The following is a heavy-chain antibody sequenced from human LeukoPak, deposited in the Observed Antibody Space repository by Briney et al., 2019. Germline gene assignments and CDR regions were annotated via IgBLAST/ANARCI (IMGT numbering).Heavy chain of an antibody. V-gene: IGHV3-30*18. Sequence: GGSRRLSCAASGFTFSGYGMHWVRQAPGKGLEWVAVESYDGSNKYYADSVKGRFTISRDNSKNSLYLQMNSLRAEDTAVYYCAKGSAFILRYFDWLPDYYYYYGMDVWGQGTTVTVSS. CDR2: ESYDGSNK. CDR3: AKGSAFILRYFDWLPDYYYYYGMDV. D-gene: IGHD3-9*01. J-gene: IGHJ6*02. CDR1: GFTFSGYG.